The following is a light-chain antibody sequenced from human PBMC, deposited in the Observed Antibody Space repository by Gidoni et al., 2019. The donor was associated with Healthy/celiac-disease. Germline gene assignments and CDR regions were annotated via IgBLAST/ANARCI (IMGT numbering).Light chain of an antibody. J-gene: IGKJ4*01. V-gene: IGKV3-20*01. Sequence: EIVLTQSPGTLALSPGERATLSCRASQSVSSSYLAWYQQKPGQAPRLLIYCASSRATGIPDRFSGSGSGTDFTLTISRLEPEDFAVYYCQQYGSSPQLTFGGXTKVEIK. CDR2: CAS. CDR1: QSVSSSY. CDR3: QQYGSSPQLT.